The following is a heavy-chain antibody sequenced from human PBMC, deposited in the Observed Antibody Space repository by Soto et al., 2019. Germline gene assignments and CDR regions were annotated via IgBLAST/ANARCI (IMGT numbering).Heavy chain of an antibody. CDR1: GFTFTSYA. Sequence: EVQLLESGGGLVQPGGSLRLSCEASGFTFTSYAMSWVRQAPGKGLERVSSLTYGGGSTYYADSVKGRFTISRDNSKKTLSLQMNSLTAEDTAVYYCARLSGEDTKRDYFDFWGQGTLVTVSS. D-gene: IGHD2-21*02. CDR2: LTYGGGST. CDR3: ARLSGEDTKRDYFDF. V-gene: IGHV3-23*01. J-gene: IGHJ4*02.